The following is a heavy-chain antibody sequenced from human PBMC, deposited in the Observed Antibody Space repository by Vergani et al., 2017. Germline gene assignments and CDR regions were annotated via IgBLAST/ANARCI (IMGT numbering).Heavy chain of an antibody. CDR1: GASVNSYY. J-gene: IGHJ5*02. V-gene: IGHV4-38-2*02. D-gene: IGHD3-22*01. CDR3: ARRSSSYYFDI. CDR2: VSHSGDT. Sequence: QVKLQESGPGLVKPSETLSLTCTVSGASVNSYYWGLIRQPPGKGLEWISSVSHSGDTYFNPSLKGRVSISMDTSKNYFFLTLSSVTAADTAMYYCARRSSSYYFDIWGQGVLITVSS.